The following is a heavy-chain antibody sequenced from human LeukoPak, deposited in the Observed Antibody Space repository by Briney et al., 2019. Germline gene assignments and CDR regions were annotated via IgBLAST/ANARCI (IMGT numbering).Heavy chain of an antibody. D-gene: IGHD2-8*02. CDR3: AGHTGEAPLSPLDY. J-gene: IGHJ4*02. V-gene: IGHV4-4*02. CDR1: GGSISSTKW. CDR2: IYHSGTT. Sequence: SETLSLSCSVSGGSISSTKWWNWVRQSPGKGLVWIGEIYHSGTTNYNPSLESRTTISLDKSKNEFSLNLRSVTAADTAVYYCAGHTGEAPLSPLDYWGQGSLVTISS.